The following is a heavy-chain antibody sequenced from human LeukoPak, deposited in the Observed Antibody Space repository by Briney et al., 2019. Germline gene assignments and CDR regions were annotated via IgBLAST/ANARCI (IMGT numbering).Heavy chain of an antibody. D-gene: IGHD3-16*01. CDR3: TARACHAGGCSSSFYYYYGLHF. CDR1: GNSISNYA. Sequence: SVKVSCKASGNSISNYAVSWVRQAPGQGFEWMGGIIPIFGTADYAQKFQGRVTITADQSTSTTYMALSSLKSEDTATYYCTARACHAGGCSSSFYYYYGLHFWGQGTTVSVSS. CDR2: IIPIFGTA. J-gene: IGHJ6*02. V-gene: IGHV1-69*13.